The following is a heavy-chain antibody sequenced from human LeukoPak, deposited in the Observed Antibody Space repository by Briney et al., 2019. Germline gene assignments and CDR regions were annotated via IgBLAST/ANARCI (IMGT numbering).Heavy chain of an antibody. CDR3: AKRGIVIRAVIIIGFHKEAYYFDF. Sequence: GSLRLSCVVSGITLSNYGMSWVRQAPGKGLEWVSGISERGGSTNYADSVKGRFIISRDTSKNTVYLQMNSLRVEDTAVYFCAKRGIVIRAVIIIGFHKEAYYFDFWGQGILVTVSS. J-gene: IGHJ4*02. CDR2: ISERGGST. CDR1: GITLSNYG. D-gene: IGHD3-10*01. V-gene: IGHV3-23*01.